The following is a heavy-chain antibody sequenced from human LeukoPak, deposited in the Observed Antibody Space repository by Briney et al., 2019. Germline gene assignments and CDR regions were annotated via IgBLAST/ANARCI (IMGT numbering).Heavy chain of an antibody. J-gene: IGHJ4*02. Sequence: GGSLRLSCVASGFTFSHYSMNWVRQAPGKGLEWVSSIRFTGSYIYYADSVKGRFTISRDDAKNLLSLQMISLRAEDTAVYYCARENDQGFDYWGQGTLVTVSS. CDR2: IRFTGSYI. CDR1: GFTFSHYS. CDR3: ARENDQGFDY. V-gene: IGHV3-21*01. D-gene: IGHD3-16*01.